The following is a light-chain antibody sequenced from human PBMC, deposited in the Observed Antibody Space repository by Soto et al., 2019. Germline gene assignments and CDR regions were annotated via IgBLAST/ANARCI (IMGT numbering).Light chain of an antibody. CDR2: DAF. J-gene: IGKJ4*01. Sequence: EIVMTQSPATLSVSPGETATLSCRASQSVAFHLAWYQQKPGQGPRLLIYDAFTRATGIPTRFSGSGSGTEFALTISSLQSEYFAVYYCQQYKKWPPLTFGGGTKVEIK. V-gene: IGKV3-15*01. CDR3: QQYKKWPPLT. CDR1: QSVAFH.